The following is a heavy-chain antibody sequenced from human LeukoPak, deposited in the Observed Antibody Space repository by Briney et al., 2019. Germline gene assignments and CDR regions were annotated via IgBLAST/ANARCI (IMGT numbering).Heavy chain of an antibody. D-gene: IGHD6-13*01. CDR3: AREGIAAAGPSQRGLVGFDP. Sequence: SETLSLTCTVSGGSISSGDYYWSWIRQPPGKGLEWIGYIYYSGSTYYNPSLKSRVTISVDTSKNQFSLKLSSVTAADTAVYYCAREGIAAAGPSQRGLVGFDPWGQGTLVTVSS. CDR1: GGSISSGDYY. CDR2: IYYSGST. V-gene: IGHV4-30-4*01. J-gene: IGHJ5*02.